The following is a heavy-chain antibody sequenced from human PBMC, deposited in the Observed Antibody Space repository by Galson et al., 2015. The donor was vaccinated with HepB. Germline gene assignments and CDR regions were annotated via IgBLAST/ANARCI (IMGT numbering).Heavy chain of an antibody. CDR2: INPNSGGT. CDR3: ARSRHGAPDSPHGSTDYGDNDDAFDI. V-gene: IGHV1-2*04. D-gene: IGHD4-17*01. CDR1: GYTFTGYY. Sequence: SVKVSCKASGYTFTGYYMHWVRQAPGQGLEWMGWINPNSGGTNYAQKFQGWVTMTRDTSISTAYMELSRLRSDDTAVYYCARSRHGAPDSPHGSTDYGDNDDAFDIWGQGTMVTVSS. J-gene: IGHJ3*02.